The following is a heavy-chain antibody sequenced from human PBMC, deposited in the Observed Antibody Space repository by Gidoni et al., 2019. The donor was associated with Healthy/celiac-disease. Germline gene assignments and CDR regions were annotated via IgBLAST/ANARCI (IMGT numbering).Heavy chain of an antibody. J-gene: IGHJ4*02. Sequence: QVQLQQWGAGLLKPSWTLSLPSPVYGGSFSGYYGSWIRQPPGKGLEWIGEINHSGSTNYNPSLKSRVTISVDTSKNQFSLKLSSVTAADTAVYYWARVSAGYSSGWYDYWGQGTLVTVSS. CDR1: GGSFSGYY. V-gene: IGHV4-34*01. CDR3: ARVSAGYSSGWYDY. CDR2: INHSGST. D-gene: IGHD6-19*01.